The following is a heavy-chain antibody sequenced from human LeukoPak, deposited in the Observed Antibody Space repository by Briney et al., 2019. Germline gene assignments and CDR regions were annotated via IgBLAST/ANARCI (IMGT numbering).Heavy chain of an antibody. D-gene: IGHD5-24*01. V-gene: IGHV3-30-3*01. Sequence: PGGSLRLSCAASGFTFSSYAMHWVRQAPGKGLEWVAVISYDGSNKYYADSVKGRFTISRDNSKNTLYLQMNSLRAEDTAVYYCARVGDGYNYGSDYWGQGTLVTVSS. J-gene: IGHJ4*02. CDR3: ARVGDGYNYGSDY. CDR1: GFTFSSYA. CDR2: ISYDGSNK.